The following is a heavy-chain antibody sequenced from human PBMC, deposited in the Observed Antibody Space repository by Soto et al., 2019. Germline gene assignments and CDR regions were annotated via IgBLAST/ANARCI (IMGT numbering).Heavy chain of an antibody. J-gene: IGHJ4*02. Sequence: ESGGDLVQPGGSLRLSCAASGFTISSYAMSWVRQAPGKGLEWVSAISISGGSTYYADSVKGRFTISRDSSKNTLYLQMNSLRAEDTAVYYCAKSTYYYDSSGYYYYFDYWGQGTLVTVSS. V-gene: IGHV3-23*01. CDR3: AKSTYYYDSSGYYYYFDY. D-gene: IGHD3-22*01. CDR2: ISISGGST. CDR1: GFTISSYA.